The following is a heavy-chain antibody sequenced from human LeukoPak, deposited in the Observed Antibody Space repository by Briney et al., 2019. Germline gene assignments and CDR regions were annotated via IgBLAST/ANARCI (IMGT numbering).Heavy chain of an antibody. CDR2: IWFDGKNT. CDR1: GFTFSSYA. D-gene: IGHD6-19*01. Sequence: GGSLRLSCAASGFTFSSYAMSWVRQAPGKGLEWVAMIWFDGKNTHYVDSVKGRFTISRDNSKNTVDLRMNSLRAEDTAVYYCTRDPPSSGWSFDYWGQGTLVTVSS. V-gene: IGHV3-33*08. CDR3: TRDPPSSGWSFDY. J-gene: IGHJ4*02.